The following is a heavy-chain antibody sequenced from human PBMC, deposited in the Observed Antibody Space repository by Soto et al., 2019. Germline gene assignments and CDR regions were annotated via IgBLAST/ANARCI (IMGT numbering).Heavy chain of an antibody. V-gene: IGHV4-30-4*01. Sequence: QVQLQESGPGLVKPSQTLSLTCTVSGGSISSGDYYWSWIRQPPGKGLEWIGYIYYSGSTYYNPSLKRRVNISVETSKNQFSLKLSSVIAADTAVYYCAGGNWTYQKAWWGQGTLVTVSS. D-gene: IGHD1-7*01. J-gene: IGHJ4*02. CDR2: IYYSGST. CDR3: AGGNWTYQKAW. CDR1: GGSISSGDYY.